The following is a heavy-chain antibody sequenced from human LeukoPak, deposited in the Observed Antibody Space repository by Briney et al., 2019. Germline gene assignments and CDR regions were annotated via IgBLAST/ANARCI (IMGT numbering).Heavy chain of an antibody. CDR3: ARVEDYYYYYMDV. Sequence: GSLRLSCAASGFTVSRNYMSWVRQAPGKGLEWVSVIYSGGSTYYADSVKGRFTISRDNSKNTLYLQMNSLRAEDTAVYYCARVEDYYYYYMDVWGKGTTVTISS. J-gene: IGHJ6*03. D-gene: IGHD3-3*01. V-gene: IGHV3-66*01. CDR2: IYSGGST. CDR1: GFTVSRNY.